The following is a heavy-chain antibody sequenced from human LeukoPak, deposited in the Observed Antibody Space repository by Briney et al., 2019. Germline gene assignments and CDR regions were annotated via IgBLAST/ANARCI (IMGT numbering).Heavy chain of an antibody. CDR2: ISAYNGNT. Sequence: GASVKVSCKASGYAFNTYGISWVRQAPGQGLEWVGCISAYNGNTHYAQKLQGRVTMTTDTSTNTAYMEVRSLRPDDTAVYYCTRTTFLGSTYFQHWGQGTLVTVSS. CDR1: GYAFNTYG. CDR3: TRTTFLGSTYFQH. V-gene: IGHV1-18*04. J-gene: IGHJ1*01. D-gene: IGHD1-1*01.